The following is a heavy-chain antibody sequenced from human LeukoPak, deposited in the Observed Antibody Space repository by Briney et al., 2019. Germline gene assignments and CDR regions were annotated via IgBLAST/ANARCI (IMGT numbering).Heavy chain of an antibody. Sequence: GGSLRLSCAASGFTFSNYWMNWVRQAPGKGLEWVANIKQDGSEEYYVDSVKGRFTISRDNAKNSLYLQMNSLRAEDTAVYYCASGFDPIKKADAFDIWGQGTMVTVSS. J-gene: IGHJ3*02. V-gene: IGHV3-7*01. CDR2: IKQDGSEE. CDR1: GFTFSNYW. CDR3: ASGFDPIKKADAFDI. D-gene: IGHD3-9*01.